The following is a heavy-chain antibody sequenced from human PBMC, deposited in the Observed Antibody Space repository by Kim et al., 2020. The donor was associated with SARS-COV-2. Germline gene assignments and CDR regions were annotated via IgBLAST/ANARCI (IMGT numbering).Heavy chain of an antibody. V-gene: IGHV3-7*03. Sequence: GGSLRLSCAASGFTFSSYWMSWVRQAPGKGLEWVANIKQDGSEKYYVDSVKGRVTISRDNAKNSLYLQMNSLRAEDTAVYYCARDFSHQLLFLYYYYGMDVWGQGTTVTVSS. D-gene: IGHD2-2*01. J-gene: IGHJ6*02. CDR3: ARDFSHQLLFLYYYYGMDV. CDR2: IKQDGSEK. CDR1: GFTFSSYW.